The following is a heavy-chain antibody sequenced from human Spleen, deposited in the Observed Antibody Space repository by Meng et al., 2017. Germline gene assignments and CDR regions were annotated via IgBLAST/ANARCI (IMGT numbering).Heavy chain of an antibody. V-gene: IGHV4-38-2*02. D-gene: IGHD2-21*02. CDR3: ARMHIVVVTAIH. CDR1: GYSISSGYY. J-gene: IGHJ4*02. CDR2: IYHSGST. Sequence: ESLKISCTVSGYSISSGYYWGWIRQPPGKGLEWIGSIYHSGSTYYNPSLKSRVTISVDTSKNQFSLKLSSVTAADTAVYYCARMHIVVVTAIHWGQGTLVTVSS.